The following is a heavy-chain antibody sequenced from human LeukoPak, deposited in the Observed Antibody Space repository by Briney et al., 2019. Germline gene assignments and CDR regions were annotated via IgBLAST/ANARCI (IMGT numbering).Heavy chain of an antibody. D-gene: IGHD3-3*01. V-gene: IGHV1-2*02. CDR1: GYTVTGYY. CDR3: ATGVAPAFTY. Sequence: ASVKVSCKASGYTVTGYYIHWVRQAPGQGLEWMAWINPDSGDSYSAPKFQGRVTMTRDTSISTASMEVSWLSSDDTAVYYCATGVAPAFTYWGQGTLVTVSS. J-gene: IGHJ4*02. CDR2: INPDSGDS.